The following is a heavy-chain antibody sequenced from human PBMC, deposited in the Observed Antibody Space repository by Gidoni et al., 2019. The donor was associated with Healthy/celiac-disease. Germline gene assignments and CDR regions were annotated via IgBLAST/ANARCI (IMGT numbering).Heavy chain of an antibody. D-gene: IGHD2-21*02. Sequence: QVQLVESGGGVVQPGRSLRLSCAASGLTFRSYAMHWVRQAPGKGLEWVAVISYDGSNKYYADSVKGRFTISRDNSKNTLYLQMNSLRAEDTAVYYCARDAYCGGDCYLYNWFDPWGQGTLVTVSS. CDR1: GLTFRSYA. CDR3: ARDAYCGGDCYLYNWFDP. J-gene: IGHJ5*02. CDR2: ISYDGSNK. V-gene: IGHV3-30-3*01.